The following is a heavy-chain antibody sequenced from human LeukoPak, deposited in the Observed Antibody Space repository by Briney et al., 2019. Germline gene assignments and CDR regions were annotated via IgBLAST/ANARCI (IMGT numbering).Heavy chain of an antibody. V-gene: IGHV4-34*01. CDR1: GGSFSGYY. Sequence: SETLSLTCAVYGGSFSGYYWSWIRQPPGKGLEWIGEINHSGRTNYNPSLKSRVTISVNTSKNQFSLKLSSVTAADTAVYYCARDNWNYHYWGQGTLVTVSS. CDR2: INHSGRT. J-gene: IGHJ4*02. D-gene: IGHD1-7*01. CDR3: ARDNWNYHY.